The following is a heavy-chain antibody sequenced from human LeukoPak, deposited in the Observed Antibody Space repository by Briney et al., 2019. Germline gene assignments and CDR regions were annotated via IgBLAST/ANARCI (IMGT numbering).Heavy chain of an antibody. Sequence: GGSLRLSCAASGFTFTTYAMSWVRQTPGQGLEWVSPISDGGTSTYYADSVRGRFTISRDNSQNTLFLQMNSLRAEDTAMYYCGKSASTSQRGYFDYWGQGTQVTVSS. J-gene: IGHJ4*02. CDR1: GFTFTTYA. CDR2: ISDGGTST. D-gene: IGHD6-13*01. CDR3: GKSASTSQRGYFDY. V-gene: IGHV3-23*01.